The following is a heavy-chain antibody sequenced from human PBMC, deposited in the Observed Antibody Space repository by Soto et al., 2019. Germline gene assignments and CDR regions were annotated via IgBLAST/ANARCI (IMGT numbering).Heavy chain of an antibody. CDR1: GYTFTSYD. J-gene: IGHJ3*02. Sequence: ASVKVSCKASGYTFTSYDMHWVRQAPGQGLEWMGIINPSGGSTTYAQKFQGRVSMTRDTSTSTVYMELSTLRSEDTAVYYCTRAYCSGGSCYGFDAFDIWG. V-gene: IGHV1-46*03. CDR3: TRAYCSGGSCYGFDAFDI. CDR2: INPSGGST. D-gene: IGHD2-15*01.